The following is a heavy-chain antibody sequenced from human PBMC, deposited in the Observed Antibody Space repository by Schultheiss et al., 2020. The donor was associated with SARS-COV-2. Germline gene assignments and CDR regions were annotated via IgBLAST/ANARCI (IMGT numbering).Heavy chain of an antibody. CDR2: IYYSGST. D-gene: IGHD1-26*01. CDR1: GGSISSGYY. V-gene: IGHV4-61*01. CDR3: AALKGGSYLDY. J-gene: IGHJ4*02. Sequence: SETLSLTCAVSGGSISSGYYWSWIRQHPGKGLEWIGYIYYSGSTNYNPSLKSRVTISVDTSKNQFSLKLSSVTAADTAVYYCAALKGGSYLDYWGQGTLVTVSS.